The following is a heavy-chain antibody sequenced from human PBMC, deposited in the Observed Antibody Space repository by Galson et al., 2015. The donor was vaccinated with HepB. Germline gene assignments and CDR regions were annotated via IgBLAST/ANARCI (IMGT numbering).Heavy chain of an antibody. CDR1: GFTFGSYS. CDR2: ISSSSTNI. Sequence: SLRLSCAVSGFTFGSYSMNWVRQAPGKGLEWVSYISSSSTNISYAHSVEGRFTISRDNAKNSPYLQMNSLRDEDTAVYYCARDPGHRSAYYLDYWGQGALVTVSS. V-gene: IGHV3-48*02. CDR3: ARDPGHRSAYYLDY. D-gene: IGHD2-8*01. J-gene: IGHJ4*02.